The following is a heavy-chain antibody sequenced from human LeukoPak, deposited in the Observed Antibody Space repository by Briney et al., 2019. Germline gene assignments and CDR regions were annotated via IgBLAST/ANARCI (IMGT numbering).Heavy chain of an antibody. D-gene: IGHD4-17*01. CDR3: ARPPTTRDAFDI. V-gene: IGHV5-51*01. CDR2: IYPGDSDT. J-gene: IGHJ3*02. Sequence: GESLKISCKGSGSSFSSNWIGWVRQMPGKGLEWMGIIYPGDSDTRYSPSFQGQVTISADKSISTAYLQWSSLKASDTAVYYCARPPTTRDAFDIWGQGTMVTVSS. CDR1: GSSFSSNW.